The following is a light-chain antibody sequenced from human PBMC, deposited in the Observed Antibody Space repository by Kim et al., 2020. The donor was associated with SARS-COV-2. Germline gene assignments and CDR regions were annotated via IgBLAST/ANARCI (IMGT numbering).Light chain of an antibody. CDR1: QSVGSS. CDR2: YTS. Sequence: SVPPMETVTVTCRASQSVGSSLHWYQQKPYQSPKLLIKYTSQSFAGVPSRFSGSGSGTDFTLTIDSLEAEDAATYYCHQSSSLPYSFGQGTKLEI. V-gene: IGKV6-21*01. CDR3: HQSSSLPYS. J-gene: IGKJ2*03.